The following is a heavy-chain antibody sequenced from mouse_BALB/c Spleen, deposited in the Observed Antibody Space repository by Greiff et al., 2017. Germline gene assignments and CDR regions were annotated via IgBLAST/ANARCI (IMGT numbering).Heavy chain of an antibody. V-gene: IGHV5-17*02. Sequence: DVKLVESGGGLVQPGGSRKLSCAASGFTFSSFGMHWVRQAPEKGLEWVAYISSGSSTIYYADTVKGRFTISRDNPKNTLFLQMTSLRSEDTAMYYCASSYGNWYFDVWGAGTTVTVSS. CDR3: ASSYGNWYFDV. CDR1: GFTFSSFG. D-gene: IGHD2-1*01. J-gene: IGHJ1*01. CDR2: ISSGSSTI.